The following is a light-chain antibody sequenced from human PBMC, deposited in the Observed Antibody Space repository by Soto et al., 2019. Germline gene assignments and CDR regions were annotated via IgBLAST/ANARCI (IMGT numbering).Light chain of an antibody. CDR3: QQYYNTLHT. V-gene: IGKV4-1*01. CDR1: QSVLYSSNNKNY. J-gene: IGKJ2*01. Sequence: DIVMTQSPDSLAVSLGERATINCKSSQSVLYSSNNKNYLAWYQQKPGQPPKLLIYWASTRESGVPDRFSGSGSETDFTLTISSLQAEDVAVYYCQQYYNTLHTFGQGTKLEIK. CDR2: WAS.